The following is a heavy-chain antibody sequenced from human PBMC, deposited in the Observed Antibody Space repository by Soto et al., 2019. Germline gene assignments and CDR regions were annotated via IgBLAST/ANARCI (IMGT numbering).Heavy chain of an antibody. CDR1: VVSISSSSDY. CDR3: ARHRLLTPPVY. V-gene: IGHV4-39*01. CDR2: IYYSGST. D-gene: IGHD1-26*01. J-gene: IGHJ4*02. Sequence: SETLSLTCTVSVVSISSSSDYWGWICQPPGKGLEWIGSIYYSGSTYYNPSLKRRVSISVDKSKNQFSLKLSSVTAADTAVYYCARHRLLTPPVYWGQGTLVTVSS.